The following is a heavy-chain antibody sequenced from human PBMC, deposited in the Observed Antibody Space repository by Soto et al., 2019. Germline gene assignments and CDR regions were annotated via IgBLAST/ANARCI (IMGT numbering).Heavy chain of an antibody. CDR3: MTPGTSDQSDY. J-gene: IGHJ4*02. CDR2: ISFDTSNS. D-gene: IGHD2-8*02. Sequence: VQLVESGGGVVQPGNSLRLSCAVSGIVFSSFGMHWVRQAPGKGLEWVAVISFDTSNSYYADSVNGRFTISRDNSKNLLFLQMDGLRPEDTAVYWCMTPGTSDQSDYWGRGPLVTVSA. CDR1: GIVFSSFG. V-gene: IGHV3-30*03.